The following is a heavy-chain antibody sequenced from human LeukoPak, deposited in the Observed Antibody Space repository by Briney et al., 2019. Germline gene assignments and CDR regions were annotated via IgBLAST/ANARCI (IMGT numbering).Heavy chain of an antibody. D-gene: IGHD6-13*01. V-gene: IGHV4-31*03. Sequence: SETLSLTCTVSGGSISSGGYYWSWIRQHPGKGLEWIGYIYNSGSTDYNPSLKSRATISVDTSKNQFSLRLTSLTAADTAIYYCARHTSFSGTWYGFDPWGQGTLVTVSS. CDR2: IYNSGST. CDR3: ARHTSFSGTWYGFDP. CDR1: GGSISSGGYY. J-gene: IGHJ5*02.